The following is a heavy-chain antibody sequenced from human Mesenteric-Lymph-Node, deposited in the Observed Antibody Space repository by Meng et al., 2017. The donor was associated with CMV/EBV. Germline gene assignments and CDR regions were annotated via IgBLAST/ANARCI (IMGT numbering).Heavy chain of an antibody. CDR2: ISWNSGNI. J-gene: IGHJ4*02. V-gene: IGHV3-9*01. D-gene: IGHD3-10*01. Sequence: GGSLRLSCVASGFAFDDFAMHWVRQAPGKGLEWVSFISWNSGNINYADSVKGRFTISRDNAKNSLYLQMNTLRAEDTAVYHCARDGPGGVNWYFDYWGQGTLVTVSS. CDR1: GFAFDDFA. CDR3: ARDGPGGVNWYFDY.